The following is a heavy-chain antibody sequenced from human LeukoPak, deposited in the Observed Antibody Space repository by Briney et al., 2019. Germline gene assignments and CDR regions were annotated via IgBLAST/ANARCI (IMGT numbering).Heavy chain of an antibody. J-gene: IGHJ4*02. Sequence: GASVKVSCKASGYTFTSYDINWVRQATGQGLEWMGWMNPNSGNTGYAQKFQGRVTITRNTSTSTAYMELSSLRSEDTAVYYCARPQRRGPAAIGYWGQGTLVTVSS. CDR3: ARPQRRGPAAIGY. CDR2: MNPNSGNT. D-gene: IGHD2-2*01. CDR1: GYTFTSYD. V-gene: IGHV1-8*03.